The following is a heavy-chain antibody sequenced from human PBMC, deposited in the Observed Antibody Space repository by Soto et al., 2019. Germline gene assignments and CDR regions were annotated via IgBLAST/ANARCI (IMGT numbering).Heavy chain of an antibody. CDR3: ARSRGSSGWSDH. J-gene: IGHJ5*02. Sequence: SETLSLTCTVSNGSISSYYWSWIRQPPGKGLEWIGYVYYTGSTNYNPSLKSRATISVDTSKNQFSLNVNSVTAADTAVYYCARSRGSSGWSDHWGQGTLVTVSS. D-gene: IGHD3-22*01. CDR1: NGSISSYY. V-gene: IGHV4-59*01. CDR2: VYYTGST.